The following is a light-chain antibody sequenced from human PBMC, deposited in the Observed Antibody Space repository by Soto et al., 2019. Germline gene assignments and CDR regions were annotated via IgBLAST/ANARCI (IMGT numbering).Light chain of an antibody. CDR2: DAS. CDR3: QQYGSNGMT. J-gene: IGKJ1*01. Sequence: ETMTTQSPSTLSSSPGERATLTCRASQSISSYLAWYQQKPGQAPRLLLYDASTKATGIPARFSGSGSGTEFTLTISSLQSEDFAVYYCQQYGSNGMTFGQGTKVDIK. V-gene: IGKV3-15*01. CDR1: QSISSY.